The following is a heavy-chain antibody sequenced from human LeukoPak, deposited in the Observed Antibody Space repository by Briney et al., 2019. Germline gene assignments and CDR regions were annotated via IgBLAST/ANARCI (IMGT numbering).Heavy chain of an antibody. CDR1: GGSISSSSYD. CDR3: ARHFDT. Sequence: PSETLSLTCAVSGGSISSSSYDWGWIRQPPGKGLEWIGSVSYSGNTDYNPSLKSRVTMSIDTSKNHFSLRMNSVTAADTAVYYCARHFDTWGEGTLVTVSS. V-gene: IGHV4-39*02. J-gene: IGHJ4*02. CDR2: VSYSGNT.